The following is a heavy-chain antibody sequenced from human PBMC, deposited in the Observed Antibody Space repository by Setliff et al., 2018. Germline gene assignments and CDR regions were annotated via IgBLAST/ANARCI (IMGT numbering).Heavy chain of an antibody. CDR3: ARGRMRGSCSGPSCAYDPFDI. CDR1: GGSISSGSYY. V-gene: IGHV4-61*02. J-gene: IGHJ3*02. CDR2: LHTSGST. Sequence: SKTLSLTCAVSGGSISSGSYYWSWIRQPAGKGLEWVGRLHTSGSTNYNPSLKSRVTISVDTSKNQFSLILRSVTAADTAVYYCARGRMRGSCSGPSCAYDPFDIWGQGTPVTVSS. D-gene: IGHD2-2*01.